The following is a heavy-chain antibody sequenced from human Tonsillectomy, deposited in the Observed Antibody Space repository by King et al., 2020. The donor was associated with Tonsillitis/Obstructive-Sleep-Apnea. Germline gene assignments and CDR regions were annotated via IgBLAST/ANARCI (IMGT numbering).Heavy chain of an antibody. D-gene: IGHD2-21*01. CDR1: GFTFSSYW. CDR2: INSDGSST. J-gene: IGHJ3*02. V-gene: IGHV3-74*01. Sequence: VQLVESGGVLIQPGGSLRLSCAASGFTFSSYWIHWVRQAPGKGLVWVSRINSDGSSTSYADSVKGRFTISRDHAKNTLHLQMNSLRAEDTAVYYCARDLWSDAFDIWGQGTMVTVSS. CDR3: ARDLWSDAFDI.